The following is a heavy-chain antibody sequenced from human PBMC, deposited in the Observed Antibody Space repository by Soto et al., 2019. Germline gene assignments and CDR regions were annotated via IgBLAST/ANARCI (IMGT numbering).Heavy chain of an antibody. D-gene: IGHD2-21*01. J-gene: IGHJ4*02. CDR1: GGSISRSDW. V-gene: IGHV4-4*02. CDR3: AREVSGVQAFDY. CDR2: ISESGSP. Sequence: SETLSLTCAVSGGSISRSDWWNWVRQPPGKGLEWIGEISESGSPNYNPSLKSRVTISIDKAKKYFSLKLDSVTAADTAVYYCAREVSGVQAFDYWGQGILVTV.